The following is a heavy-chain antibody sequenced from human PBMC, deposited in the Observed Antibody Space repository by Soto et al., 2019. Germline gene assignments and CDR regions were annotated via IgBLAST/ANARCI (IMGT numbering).Heavy chain of an antibody. CDR2: MNSDGSII. V-gene: IGHV3-74*01. CDR3: SRGTYYPQSSGLHADY. Sequence: PXGSLRLSCVVSEFTFSSSWMHWVRQGPGKGLVWVSRMNSDGSIINYADNLRGRFTVSRDNSKNTLFLQMNSLRPEDTAVYYCSRGTYYPQSSGLHADYWGPGTVVTVSS. D-gene: IGHD3-22*01. J-gene: IGHJ4*02. CDR1: EFTFSSSW.